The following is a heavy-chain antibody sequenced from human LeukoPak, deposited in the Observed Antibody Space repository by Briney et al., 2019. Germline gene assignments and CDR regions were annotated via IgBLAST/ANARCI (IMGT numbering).Heavy chain of an antibody. D-gene: IGHD2-2*01. CDR3: AKYGVVLPAGNWFDP. CDR1: GFTFSSYG. Sequence: GGSLRLSCAASGFTFSSYGMHWVRQAPGKGLEWVAFIRYDGSNKYYADSVKGRFTISRDNSKNTLYLQMNSLRAEDTAVYYCAKYGVVLPAGNWFDPWGQGTLVTVSS. J-gene: IGHJ5*02. CDR2: IRYDGSNK. V-gene: IGHV3-30*02.